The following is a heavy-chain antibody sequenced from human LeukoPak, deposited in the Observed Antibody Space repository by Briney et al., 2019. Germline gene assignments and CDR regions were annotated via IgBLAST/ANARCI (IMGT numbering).Heavy chain of an antibody. Sequence: GGSLRLSCAASGFTFSSYSMNWVRQAPGKRPEWVSGINGGGGSTFYAESVKGRFTISRDNSKNTLYLQMSTLRVEDSAVYYCVKDGRRSPPCWGQGTRVTVSS. V-gene: IGHV3-23*01. CDR1: GFTFSSYS. J-gene: IGHJ4*02. CDR3: VKDGRRSPPC. CDR2: INGGGGST. D-gene: IGHD2-15*01.